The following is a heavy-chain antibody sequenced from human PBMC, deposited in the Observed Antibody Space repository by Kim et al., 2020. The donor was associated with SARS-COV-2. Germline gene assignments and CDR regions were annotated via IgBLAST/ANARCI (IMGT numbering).Heavy chain of an antibody. CDR3: AKRNRNTRYGYDAFDI. CDR2: INDNGDHT. CDR1: GFTFRSYA. J-gene: IGHJ3*02. Sequence: GGSLRLSCVASGFTFRSYAMTWVRQAPGKGLEWVPAINDNGDHTYYTDSARGRFTISRDNSKNTVFLQLNSLSAEDTALYSCAKRNRNTRYGYDAFDIWGQGTMVSVSS. V-gene: IGHV3-23*01. D-gene: IGHD2-15*01.